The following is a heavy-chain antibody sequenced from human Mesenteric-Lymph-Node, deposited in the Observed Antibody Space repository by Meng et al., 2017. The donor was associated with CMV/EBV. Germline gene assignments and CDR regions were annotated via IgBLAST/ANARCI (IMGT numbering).Heavy chain of an antibody. V-gene: IGHV2-5*01. Sequence: SGPTLVKPTQTLTPTCTFSGFSLTTRGVGVGWIRQPPGKALEWLALVYWNDDKRYSPSLKNRLTITKDTSKDQVVLTMTNMDPVDAATYYCAYTEVLEWVLDAFNIWGQGTVVTVSS. J-gene: IGHJ3*02. CDR1: GFSLTTRGVG. CDR2: VYWNDDK. CDR3: AYTEVLEWVLDAFNI. D-gene: IGHD3-3*01.